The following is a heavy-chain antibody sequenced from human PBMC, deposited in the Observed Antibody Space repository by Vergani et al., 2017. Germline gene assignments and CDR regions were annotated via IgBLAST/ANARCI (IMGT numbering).Heavy chain of an antibody. Sequence: VQLVQSGAEVKKPGSSVKVSCKASEGTFSSNSISWVRQAPGQGLEWMGRIIPIFGTTSYAQKFQGRVTILADESTSTAYMELSSLRSEDTAVYYCATPRLRFSYYYYYGMDVWGQGTTVTVSS. D-gene: IGHD5-12*01. V-gene: IGHV1-69*15. CDR3: ATPRLRFSYYYYYGMDV. J-gene: IGHJ6*02. CDR2: IIPIFGTT. CDR1: EGTFSSNS.